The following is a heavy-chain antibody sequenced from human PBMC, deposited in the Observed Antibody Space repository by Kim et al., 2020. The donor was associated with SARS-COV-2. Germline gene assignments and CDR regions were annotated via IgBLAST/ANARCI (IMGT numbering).Heavy chain of an antibody. V-gene: IGHV3-74*01. CDR3: ASKSGPKLEDIVVVPAASAFDI. CDR2: INSDGSST. CDR1: GFTFSSYW. J-gene: IGHJ3*02. Sequence: GGSLRLSCAASGFTFSSYWMHWVRQAPGKGLVWVSRINSDGSSTSYADSVKGRFTISRDNAKNTLYLQMNSLRAEDTAVYYCASKSGPKLEDIVVVPAASAFDIWGQGTMVTVSS. D-gene: IGHD2-2*01.